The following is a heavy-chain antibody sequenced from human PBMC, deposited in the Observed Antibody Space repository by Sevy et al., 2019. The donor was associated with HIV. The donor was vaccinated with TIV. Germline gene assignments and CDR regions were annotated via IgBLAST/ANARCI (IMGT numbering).Heavy chain of an antibody. J-gene: IGHJ4*02. CDR1: GYTFTGYY. CDR2: INPIFGTA. Sequence: ASVKVSCKASGYTFTGYYMHLVRQAPGQGLEWMGWINPIFGTANYAQKFQGRVTITADESTSTAYMELSSLRSEDTAVYYCASAGGYSSGWPFDYWGQGTLVTVSS. V-gene: IGHV1-69*13. D-gene: IGHD6-19*01. CDR3: ASAGGYSSGWPFDY.